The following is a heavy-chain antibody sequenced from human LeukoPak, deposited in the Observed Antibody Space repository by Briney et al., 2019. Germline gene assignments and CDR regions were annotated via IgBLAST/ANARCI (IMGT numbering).Heavy chain of an antibody. D-gene: IGHD5-18*01. V-gene: IGHV4-61*03. CDR3: ARVGYRTVIEY. CDR2: IYYSGST. CDR1: GASISRDSITSDY. J-gene: IGHJ4*02. Sequence: SETLSLTCTVSGASISRDSITSDYWSWIRQPPGKGLVWIGYIYYSGSTNYIPSLKSRVTLLVDTSKNHLSLKLSSVTAADTAVYYCARVGYRTVIEYWGQGILVTASS.